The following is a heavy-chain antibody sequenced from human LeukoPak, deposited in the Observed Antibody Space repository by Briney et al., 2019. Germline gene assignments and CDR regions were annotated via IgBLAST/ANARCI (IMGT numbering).Heavy chain of an antibody. Sequence: SETLSLTCAVSGYSISSGYYWGWIRQPPGKGLEWVGSIYHSGSTYYNPSLKSRVTISVDTSKNQFSLKLSSVTAADTAVYYCARRTYCSSTSCYTYDYWGQGTLVTVSS. V-gene: IGHV4-38-2*01. CDR2: IYHSGST. CDR3: ARRTYCSSTSCYTYDY. J-gene: IGHJ4*02. CDR1: GYSISSGYY. D-gene: IGHD2-2*02.